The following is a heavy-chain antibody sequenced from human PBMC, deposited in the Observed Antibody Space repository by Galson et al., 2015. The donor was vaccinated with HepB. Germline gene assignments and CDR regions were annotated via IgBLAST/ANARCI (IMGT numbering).Heavy chain of an antibody. V-gene: IGHV1-18*04. CDR2: ISGYNGDT. J-gene: IGHJ6*02. CDR1: GYSFMSYG. D-gene: IGHD6-13*01. Sequence: SVTVSCKASGYSFMSYGTSWVRQAPGQGLEWMGWISGYNGDTNYAHNLQGRVTMTRDTSTNTVYLELRGLRADDTAVYYCAREACSSTTSFQPLYYNAMDVWGQGTSVTVSS. CDR3: AREACSSTTSFQPLYYNAMDV.